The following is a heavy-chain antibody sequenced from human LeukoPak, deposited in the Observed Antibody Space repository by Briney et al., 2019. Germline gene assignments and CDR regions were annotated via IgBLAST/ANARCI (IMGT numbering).Heavy chain of an antibody. Sequence: GGSLRLPCAASGFTFSSYGMHWVRQAPGKGLEWVAFIRYDGSNKYYADSVKGRVTISRDNSKNTLYLQMNSLRAEDTAVYYCAKERDTAMVTIDYWGQGTLVTVSS. V-gene: IGHV3-30*02. J-gene: IGHJ4*02. D-gene: IGHD5-18*01. CDR3: AKERDTAMVTIDY. CDR2: IRYDGSNK. CDR1: GFTFSSYG.